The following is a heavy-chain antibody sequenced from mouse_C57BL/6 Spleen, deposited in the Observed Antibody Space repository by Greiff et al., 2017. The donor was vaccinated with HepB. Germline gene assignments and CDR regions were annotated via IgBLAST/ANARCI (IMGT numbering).Heavy chain of an antibody. CDR3: ARRGYYCNSGNYYAMDY. V-gene: IGHV1-47*01. J-gene: IGHJ4*01. CDR2: FHPYNDDT. CDR1: GYTFTTYP. D-gene: IGHD2-1*01. Sequence: QVQLQQSGAELVKPGASVKMSCTASGYTFTTYPIEWMKQNHGKSLEWIGYFHPYNDDTKYNEKLKGKATFTVEKSSSTVYLELSRLKSDDSAVYYCARRGYYCNSGNYYAMDYWGQGTSVTVSS.